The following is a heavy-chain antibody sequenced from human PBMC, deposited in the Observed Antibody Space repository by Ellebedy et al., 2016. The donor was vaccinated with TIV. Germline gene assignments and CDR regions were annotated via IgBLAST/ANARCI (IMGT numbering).Heavy chain of an antibody. CDR1: SFTFFDYA. D-gene: IGHD4-17*01. CDR3: AKALGYGDYYYYMDV. J-gene: IGHJ6*03. CDR2: ISWNSGSI. V-gene: IGHV3-9*01. Sequence: GGSLRLSCAASSFTFFDYAMPLVRHAPGKGLEWVSGISWNSGSIGYADSVKCRFTISRDNAKNSLYLQMNSLRAEDTALYYCAKALGYGDYYYYMDVWGKGTTVTVSS.